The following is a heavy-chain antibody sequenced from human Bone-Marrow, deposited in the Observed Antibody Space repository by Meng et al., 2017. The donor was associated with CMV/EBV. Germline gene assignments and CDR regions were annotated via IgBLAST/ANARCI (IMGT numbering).Heavy chain of an antibody. CDR1: RFTFSSYE. CDR3: AKDRIVGLHCGGECSFDY. J-gene: IGHJ4*02. CDR2: IHYDGSYN. V-gene: IGHV3-30*02. D-gene: IGHD2-21*01. Sequence: GESLKISCAASRFTFSSYEMNWVRQAPGKGLEWVAFIHYDGSYNDYVESVQGRFTISRDNSKKMLYLEMNSLRAEDTAMYYCAKDRIVGLHCGGECSFDYWGLGTLVTVSS.